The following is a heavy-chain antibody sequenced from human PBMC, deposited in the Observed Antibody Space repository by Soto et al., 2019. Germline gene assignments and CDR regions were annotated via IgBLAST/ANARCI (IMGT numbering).Heavy chain of an antibody. CDR2: IIPIFGTA. Sequence: QVQLVQSGAEVKKPGSSVKVSCKASGGTFSSYAISWVRQAPGQGLEWMGGIIPIFGTANYAQKFQGRVTIATAESTSTSYMEISSLSSDDTAVYYWSRDLGSSDTPARQYSSASGYWFDPWSQGTLVTVSS. CDR3: SRDLGSSDTPARQYSSASGYWFDP. CDR1: GGTFSSYA. D-gene: IGHD6-6*01. J-gene: IGHJ5*02. V-gene: IGHV1-69*01.